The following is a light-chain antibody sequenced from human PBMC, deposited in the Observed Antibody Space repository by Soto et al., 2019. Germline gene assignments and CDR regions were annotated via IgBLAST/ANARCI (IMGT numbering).Light chain of an antibody. Sequence: QSVLTQPPSVTVAPGRKVTLPCSGSSSNMGNNYVSWYQELPGTAHKLLISDNKKRPSGLPDRCTGSKSASSATLGITGLQTGDEVDYYCEAWDSGLSAYVFGTGTKVTVL. V-gene: IGLV1-51*01. J-gene: IGLJ1*01. CDR1: SSNMGNNY. CDR2: DNK. CDR3: EAWDSGLSAYV.